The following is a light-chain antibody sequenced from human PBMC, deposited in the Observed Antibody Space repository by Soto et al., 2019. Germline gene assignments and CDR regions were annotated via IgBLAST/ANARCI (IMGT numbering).Light chain of an antibody. CDR2: AAS. Sequence: DIQMTQSQSSVSASVGDRVTITCLASQSISSYLNWYQQKPGKAPKLLIYAASSLQSGVPSRFSGSGSGTDFTLTISSLQPEDFATYYCQQSYSTPITFGQGTRLEIK. CDR3: QQSYSTPIT. CDR1: QSISSY. V-gene: IGKV1-39*01. J-gene: IGKJ5*01.